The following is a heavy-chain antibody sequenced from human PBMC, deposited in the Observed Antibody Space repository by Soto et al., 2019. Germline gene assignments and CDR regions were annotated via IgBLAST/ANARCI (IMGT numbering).Heavy chain of an antibody. D-gene: IGHD4-17*01. V-gene: IGHV3-21*01. Sequence: EVQLVESGGGLVKPGGSLRLSCAASGFTFNTYDMDWVRQAPGKGLEWVSSINKASIYIYYADSVRGRFTISRDNAKNSLYLQMNSLRVGDTAVYYCARRSVTTYHFFDYWGQGTLVTVSS. J-gene: IGHJ4*02. CDR3: ARRSVTTYHFFDY. CDR1: GFTFNTYD. CDR2: INKASIYI.